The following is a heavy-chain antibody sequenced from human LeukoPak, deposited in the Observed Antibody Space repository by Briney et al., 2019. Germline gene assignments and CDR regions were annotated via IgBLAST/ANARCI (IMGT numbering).Heavy chain of an antibody. J-gene: IGHJ4*02. CDR3: AKDSMWLLDKDGIDY. D-gene: IGHD5-12*01. V-gene: IGHV3-30*02. Sequence: GGSLRLSCAASGFTFSSYGMHWVRQAPGKGLEWVAFIRYDGSNKYYADSAKGRFTISGDNSKNTLYLQMNSLRAEDTAVYYCAKDSMWLLDKDGIDYWGQGTLVTVSS. CDR2: IRYDGSNK. CDR1: GFTFSSYG.